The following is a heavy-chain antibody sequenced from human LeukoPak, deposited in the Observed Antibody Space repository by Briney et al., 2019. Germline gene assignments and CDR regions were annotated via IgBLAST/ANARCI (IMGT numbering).Heavy chain of an antibody. V-gene: IGHV3-23*01. Sequence: GGSLRLSCEASGFTFSSSAMSWVRQAPGKGLEWVSAISGRGGTTYYADSVKGRFTISRDNSKNTLYLQMSSLRAEDTAVYYCAKGGIAAAGIGYYGMDVWGQGTTVAVSS. D-gene: IGHD6-13*01. CDR1: GFTFSSSA. J-gene: IGHJ6*02. CDR2: ISGRGGTT. CDR3: AKGGIAAAGIGYYGMDV.